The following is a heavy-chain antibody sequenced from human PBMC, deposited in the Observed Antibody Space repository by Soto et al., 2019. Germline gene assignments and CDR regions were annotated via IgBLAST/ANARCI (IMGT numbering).Heavy chain of an antibody. V-gene: IGHV4-59*01. CDR2: IYYSGST. CDR1: GGSISSYY. CDR3: ARGQYYDSSGYYGGNWFDP. J-gene: IGHJ5*02. D-gene: IGHD3-22*01. Sequence: XGTLSLTCTVSGGSISSYYWSWIRQPPGKGLEWIGYIYYSGSTNYNPSLKSRVTISVDTSKNQFSLKLSSVTAADTAVYYCARGQYYDSSGYYGGNWFDPWGQGTLVTVSS.